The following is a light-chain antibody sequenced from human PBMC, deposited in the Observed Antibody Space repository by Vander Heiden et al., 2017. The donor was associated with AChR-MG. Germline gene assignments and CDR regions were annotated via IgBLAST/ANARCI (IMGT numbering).Light chain of an antibody. Sequence: SALTQPASVSRSPGQSITISCTGTSSDVGSYNLVSWYQQHPGKAPKLMIYEGSKRPSGVSNRFSGSKSGNTASLTISGLQAEDEADYYCCSYAGSSTLVVFGGGTKLTVL. V-gene: IGLV2-23*01. J-gene: IGLJ2*01. CDR3: CSYAGSSTLVV. CDR2: EGS. CDR1: SSDVGSYNL.